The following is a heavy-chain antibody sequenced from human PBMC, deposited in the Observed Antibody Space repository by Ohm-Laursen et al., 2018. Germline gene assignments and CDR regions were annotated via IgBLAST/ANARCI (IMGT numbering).Heavy chain of an antibody. V-gene: IGHV3-23*01. J-gene: IGHJ4*02. D-gene: IGHD1-26*01. CDR1: GFTFSSYS. Sequence: SLRLSCTASGFTFSSYSMNWVRQAPGKGLDWVSGISRSGSSTYYADSVKGRFTISRDNSKNTLYLQMNSLRAEDTAVYYCAKDTGIVGATRGQFDYWGQGTLVTVSS. CDR3: AKDTGIVGATRGQFDY. CDR2: ISRSGSST.